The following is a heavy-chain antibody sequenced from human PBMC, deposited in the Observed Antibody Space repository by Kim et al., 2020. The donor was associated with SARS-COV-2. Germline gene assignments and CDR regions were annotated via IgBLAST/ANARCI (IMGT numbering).Heavy chain of an antibody. D-gene: IGHD5-18*01. J-gene: IGHJ4*02. CDR3: ARHGSSYGLSY. Sequence: NYSPSLKSRVTISVDTSKNQFSLKLSSVTAADTAVYYCARHGSSYGLSYWGQGTLVTVSS. V-gene: IGHV4-59*08.